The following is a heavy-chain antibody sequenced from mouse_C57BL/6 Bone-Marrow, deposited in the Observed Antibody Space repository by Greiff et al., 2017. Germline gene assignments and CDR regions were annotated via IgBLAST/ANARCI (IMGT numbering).Heavy chain of an antibody. V-gene: IGHV5-4*01. D-gene: IGHD2-4*01. CDR3: ARDGRLPAWFAY. J-gene: IGHJ3*01. CDR2: ISDGGSYT. Sequence: EVQLVESGGGLVKPGGSLKLSCAASGFTFSSYAMSWVRQTPEKRLEWVATISDGGSYTYYPDNVKGRFTISRDNAKKNLYLQMSHLKSEDTAMYYCARDGRLPAWFAYWGQGTLVTVSA. CDR1: GFTFSSYA.